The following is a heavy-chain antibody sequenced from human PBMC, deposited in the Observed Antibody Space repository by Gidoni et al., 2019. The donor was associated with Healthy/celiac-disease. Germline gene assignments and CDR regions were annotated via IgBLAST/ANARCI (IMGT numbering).Heavy chain of an antibody. CDR1: GFSLSTSGMC. D-gene: IGHD5-12*01. V-gene: IGHV2-70*15. Sequence: QVTLRESGPALVKPTQTLTLTCTFSGFSLSTSGMCVSWIRQPPGKALEWLARIDWDDDKYYSTSLKTRLTISKDTSKNQVVLTMTNMDPVDTATYYCARIRSGYDLNYYYYGMDVWGQGTTVTVSS. CDR3: ARIRSGYDLNYYYYGMDV. CDR2: IDWDDDK. J-gene: IGHJ6*02.